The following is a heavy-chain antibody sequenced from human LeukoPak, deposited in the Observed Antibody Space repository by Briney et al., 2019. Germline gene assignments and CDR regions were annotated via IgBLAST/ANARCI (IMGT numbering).Heavy chain of an antibody. CDR1: GGSIGTYY. D-gene: IGHD1-26*01. V-gene: IGHV4-59*01. Sequence: SETLSLTCTVSGGSIGTYYWSWIRQPPGRGLEWIGYVHYSGSTRYSPSLKGRVTISVDTSKNQFSLKLNYVTAADTAVYYCARSSIVGATDYFDYWGQGTLVTVSS. J-gene: IGHJ4*02. CDR3: ARSSIVGATDYFDY. CDR2: VHYSGST.